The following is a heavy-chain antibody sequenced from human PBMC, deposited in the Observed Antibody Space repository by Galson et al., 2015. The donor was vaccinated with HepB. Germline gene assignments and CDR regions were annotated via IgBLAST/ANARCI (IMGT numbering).Heavy chain of an antibody. CDR3: AKEMATRIYYYYGMDV. CDR1: GFTFSSYG. Sequence: SLRLSCAASGFTFSSYGMHWVRQAPGKGLEWVAVIWYDGSNKYYADSVKGRFTISRDNSKNTLYLQMNSLRAEDTAVYYCAKEMATRIYYYYGMDVWGQGTTVTVSS. J-gene: IGHJ6*02. V-gene: IGHV3-33*06. D-gene: IGHD5-24*01. CDR2: IWYDGSNK.